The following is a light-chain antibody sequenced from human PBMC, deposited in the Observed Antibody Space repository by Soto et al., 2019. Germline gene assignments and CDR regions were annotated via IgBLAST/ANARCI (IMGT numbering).Light chain of an antibody. J-gene: IGKJ5*01. CDR1: QGISRH. CDR3: QQFSGYPLT. V-gene: IGKV1-9*01. CDR2: GAS. Sequence: DIQVTDSPSPLSATVGDRVTITWRASQGISRHLAWYQQRPGKAPVLLIYGASNLQSGVPSRFSGSGSGTPFTLTISSLQPEDFATYYCQQFSGYPLTFGQGTLLEIK.